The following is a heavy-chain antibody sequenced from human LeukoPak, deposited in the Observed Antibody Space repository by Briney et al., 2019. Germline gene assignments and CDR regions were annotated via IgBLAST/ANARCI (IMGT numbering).Heavy chain of an antibody. CDR1: GGSISSSSYY. Sequence: SETLSLTCTVSGGSISSSSYYWGWIRQPPGKGLEWIGGIYYSGSTNYNPSLKSRVTILVDTSKNHFSLRLTSVTAADTAVYYCARGLRIAAPGTSLDYWGQGALVTVSS. J-gene: IGHJ4*02. D-gene: IGHD6-13*01. CDR2: IYYSGST. V-gene: IGHV4-39*02. CDR3: ARGLRIAAPGTSLDY.